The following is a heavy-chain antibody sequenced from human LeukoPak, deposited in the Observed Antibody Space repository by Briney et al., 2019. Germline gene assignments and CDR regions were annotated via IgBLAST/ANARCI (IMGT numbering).Heavy chain of an antibody. CDR1: GGSFSGYY. V-gene: IGHV4-34*01. D-gene: IGHD4-17*01. CDR2: IDHSGST. CDR3: ASGITVTSYDY. J-gene: IGHJ4*02. Sequence: SETLSLNCPVYGGSFSGYYSTWIRQPPGKGLEWIGEIDHSGSTNYNPSLKSRVTISLDTSNNQFSLRLSSVTAADTAIYYCASGITVTSYDYWGQGTLVTVSS.